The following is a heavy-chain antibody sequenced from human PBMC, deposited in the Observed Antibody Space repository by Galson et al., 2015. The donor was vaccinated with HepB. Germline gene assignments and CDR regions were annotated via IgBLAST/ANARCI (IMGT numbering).Heavy chain of an antibody. V-gene: IGHV3-30-3*01. CDR3: ARDSGVSLSPHWYFDL. D-gene: IGHD2-8*01. Sequence: SLRLSCAASGFTFSSYAMHWVRQAPGKGLEWVALMSYDGSNEYYADSVKGRFTISRDNSKNTLYVQMNSLTAEDTAVYYCARDSGVSLSPHWYFDLWGRGTLVVVSS. CDR1: GFTFSSYA. J-gene: IGHJ2*01. CDR2: MSYDGSNE.